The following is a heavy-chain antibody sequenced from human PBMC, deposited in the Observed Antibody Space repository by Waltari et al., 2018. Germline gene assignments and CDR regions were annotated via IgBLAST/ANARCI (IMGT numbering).Heavy chain of an antibody. CDR3: ARKPAEGVDY. CDR2: INHSGST. Sequence: QVQLQQWGAGLLKPSETLSLTCAVYGGSFGGYYWSWIRQPPGKGLEWIGEINHSGSTNYNPSLKSRVTISVDTSKNQFSLKLSSVTAADTAVYYCARKPAEGVDYWGQGTLVTVSS. CDR1: GGSFGGYY. V-gene: IGHV4-34*01. J-gene: IGHJ4*02.